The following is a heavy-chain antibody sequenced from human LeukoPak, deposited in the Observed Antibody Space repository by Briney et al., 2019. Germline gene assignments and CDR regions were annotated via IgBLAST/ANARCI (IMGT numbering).Heavy chain of an antibody. J-gene: IGHJ4*02. D-gene: IGHD3-22*01. Sequence: PGGSLRLSCAASGFTFSSYAMHWVRQAPGKGLEWVAVISYDGSNKYYADSVKGRFTISRDNSKNTLYVQMNSLRAEDTAVYYCARDLHDSTLDYWGQGTLVTVSS. CDR2: ISYDGSNK. CDR1: GFTFSSYA. CDR3: ARDLHDSTLDY. V-gene: IGHV3-30*01.